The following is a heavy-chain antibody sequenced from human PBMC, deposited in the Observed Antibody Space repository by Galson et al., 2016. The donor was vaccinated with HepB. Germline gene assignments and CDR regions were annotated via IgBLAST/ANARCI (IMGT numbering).Heavy chain of an antibody. CDR3: VGGYNEVGDY. D-gene: IGHD6-25*01. CDR2: ITPSNGNA. V-gene: IGHV1-45*02. Sequence: SVKVSCKASGYTFTYRYLHWVRQAPGQTLEWMGWITPSNGNANYEQKFKDRVTFTRDTSMSTGYMELSSLRSEDTAIYYCVGGYNEVGDYWGQGTLVTVSS. CDR1: GYTFTYRY. J-gene: IGHJ4*02.